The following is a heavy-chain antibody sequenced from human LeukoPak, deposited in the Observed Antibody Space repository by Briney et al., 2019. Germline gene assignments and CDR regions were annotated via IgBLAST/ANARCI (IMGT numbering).Heavy chain of an antibody. D-gene: IGHD3-22*01. Sequence: ASVKVSCKASGYTFTSYGISWVRQAPGQGLEWMGWISAYNGNTNYAQKLQGRVTMTTDTFTSTAYMELRSLRSDDTAVYYCARDRTEGGSGYYIFWGQGTLVTVSS. J-gene: IGHJ4*02. V-gene: IGHV1-18*01. CDR2: ISAYNGNT. CDR1: GYTFTSYG. CDR3: ARDRTEGGSGYYIF.